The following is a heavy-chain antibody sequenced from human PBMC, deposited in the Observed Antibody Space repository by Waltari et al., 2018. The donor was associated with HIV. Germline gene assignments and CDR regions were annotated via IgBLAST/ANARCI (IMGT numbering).Heavy chain of an antibody. D-gene: IGHD6-6*01. CDR2: ISWNSGSI. J-gene: IGHJ5*02. CDR1: GFTFDDYA. CDR3: VKGDGYSSSSDYSWFDP. V-gene: IGHV3-9*01. Sequence: EVQLVESGGGLVQPGRSMRLSCAASGFTFDDYAMNWVRQAPGKGLEWVSGISWNSGSIGYADSVKGRFTISRDNAKNSLYLQMNNLRTEDTALYYCVKGDGYSSSSDYSWFDPWGQGTLVTVSS.